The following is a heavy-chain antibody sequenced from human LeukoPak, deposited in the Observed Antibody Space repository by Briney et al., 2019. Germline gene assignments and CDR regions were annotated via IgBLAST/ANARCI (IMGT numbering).Heavy chain of an antibody. V-gene: IGHV4-4*07. D-gene: IGHD4-23*01. Sequence: SETLSLTCTVSGGSISSYHWIWIRQPAGKGLEWIGRVYSSGSTNYNPSLKSRVTISVDTSKNQFSLKLNSVTAADTAVYYCARLYILRWSWYFDLWGRGTLVTVSS. CDR3: ARLYILRWSWYFDL. CDR1: GGSISSYH. J-gene: IGHJ2*01. CDR2: VYSSGST.